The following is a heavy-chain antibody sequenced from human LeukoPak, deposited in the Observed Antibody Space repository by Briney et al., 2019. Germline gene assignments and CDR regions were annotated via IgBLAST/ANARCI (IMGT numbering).Heavy chain of an antibody. D-gene: IGHD2-21*02. Sequence: GGSLRLSCAASGFTFSSYAMSWVRQAPGKGLEWVAVISYDGNNKYYVDSVKGRFTISRDNSKNTLYLQMNSLRAEDTAVYYCVKDLNCGGDCYSAAGHWGQGILVTVSS. CDR1: GFTFSSYA. V-gene: IGHV3-30*18. CDR3: VKDLNCGGDCYSAAGH. J-gene: IGHJ4*02. CDR2: ISYDGNNK.